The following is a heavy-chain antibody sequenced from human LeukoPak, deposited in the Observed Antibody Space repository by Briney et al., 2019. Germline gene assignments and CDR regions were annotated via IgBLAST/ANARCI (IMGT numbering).Heavy chain of an antibody. D-gene: IGHD3-9*01. CDR1: GYNFTSYD. CDR3: AKYKSGDYFDSGKRYYFDQ. CDR2: MNPNSGDT. V-gene: IGHV1-8*01. J-gene: IGHJ4*02. Sequence: ASVKVSCKASGYNFTSYDINWVRQATGQGLEWMGWMNPNSGDTGQAQKFQGGITMTRNTSISTAYMELSSLRPEDTAVYYCAKYKSGDYFDSGKRYYFDQWGQGTPVTVSS.